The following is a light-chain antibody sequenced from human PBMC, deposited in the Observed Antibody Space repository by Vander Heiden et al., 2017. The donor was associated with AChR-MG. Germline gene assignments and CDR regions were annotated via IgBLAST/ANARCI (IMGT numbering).Light chain of an antibody. Sequence: HSVLTQPPSVSGSPGQRVNIACTGSSSDIGAGYDVHWYQQLPGPAPKLLIYGNSNRPSGVPDRFSGSKSGTSASLAITGLQAEDEADYYCQSYDSSLSGVVFGGGTKLTVL. CDR1: SSDIGAGYD. CDR2: GNS. CDR3: QSYDSSLSGVV. J-gene: IGLJ2*01. V-gene: IGLV1-40*01.